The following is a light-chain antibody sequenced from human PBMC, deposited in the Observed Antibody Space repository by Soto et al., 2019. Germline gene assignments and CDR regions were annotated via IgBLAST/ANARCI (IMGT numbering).Light chain of an antibody. CDR1: GNDVGAYNY. V-gene: IGLV2-11*01. CDR3: CSYAGGYTDL. CDR2: GVV. Sequence: QSVLTQPRSVSGSPGQSVTISCTGTGNDVGAYNYVSWYQQHPGRPPKLLIYGVVRWPSGVPDRFSGSKSGNTASLTISGLQAEDEADYFCCSYAGGYTDLFGTGTKVTLL. J-gene: IGLJ1*01.